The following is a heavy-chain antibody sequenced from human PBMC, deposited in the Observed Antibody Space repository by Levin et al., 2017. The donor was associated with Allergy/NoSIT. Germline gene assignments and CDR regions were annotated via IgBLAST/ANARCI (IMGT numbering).Heavy chain of an antibody. D-gene: IGHD5-18*01. Sequence: PSETLSLTCTVSGGSISSGDYYWTWIRQPPGTGLEWIGYIYYSGSIYNNPSLKSRVTISIDTSKNQFSLNLSSVTAADTAVYYCARDKGTYSHGYVDSWGQGTLVTVSS. J-gene: IGHJ4*02. CDR1: GGSISSGDYY. V-gene: IGHV4-30-4*01. CDR3: ARDKGTYSHGYVDS. CDR2: IYYSGSI.